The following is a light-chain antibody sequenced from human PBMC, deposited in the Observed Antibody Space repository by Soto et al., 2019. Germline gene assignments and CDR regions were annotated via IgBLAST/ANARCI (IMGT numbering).Light chain of an antibody. CDR1: TSNIGENY. V-gene: IGLV1-51*02. J-gene: IGLJ2*01. CDR3: GTWDTSLSAGV. Sequence: QSVLTQPPSVSAAPGQRVTISCSGSTSNIGENYVSWYQQFPGAAPKVVLYENNKRPSGIPDRFSGSKSGTSATLGITGLQTGDEADYYCGTWDTSLSAGVFGGGTKLTVL. CDR2: ENN.